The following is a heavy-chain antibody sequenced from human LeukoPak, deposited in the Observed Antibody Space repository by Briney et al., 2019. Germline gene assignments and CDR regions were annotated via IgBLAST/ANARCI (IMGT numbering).Heavy chain of an antibody. CDR1: GFTFSNYG. Sequence: GRSLRPSCAASGFTFSNYGMHWVRQAPGKGLEWVAVILYDGNNKYYTDSVKGRFTISRDNSKNTLYLQMNSLRAEDTAVYYCAKDHYDSGGTYTFDPWGQGTLVTVSS. V-gene: IGHV3-30*18. CDR2: ILYDGNNK. CDR3: AKDHYDSGGTYTFDP. J-gene: IGHJ5*02. D-gene: IGHD3-22*01.